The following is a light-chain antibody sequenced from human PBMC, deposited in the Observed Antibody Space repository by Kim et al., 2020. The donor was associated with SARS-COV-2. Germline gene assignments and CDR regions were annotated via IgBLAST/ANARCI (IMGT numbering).Light chain of an antibody. V-gene: IGLV6-57*02. CDR1: SGSIASNY. Sequence: NFMLTQPHSVSESPGKTVTISCTGSSGSIASNYVQWYQQRPGSAPTTVIYEDNQRPSGVPDRFSGSIDSSSNSAYLTISGLKTEDEADYYCQSYDSSNPYVVFGGGTKLTVL. CDR3: QSYDSSNPYVV. CDR2: EDN. J-gene: IGLJ2*01.